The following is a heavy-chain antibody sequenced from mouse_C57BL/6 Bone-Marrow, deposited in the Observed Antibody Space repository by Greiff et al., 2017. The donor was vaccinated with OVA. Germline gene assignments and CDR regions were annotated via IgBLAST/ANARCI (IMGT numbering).Heavy chain of an antibody. J-gene: IGHJ1*03. D-gene: IGHD1-1*01. CDR2: IYPRSGNT. CDR1: GYTFTSYG. Sequence: VQLQQSGAELARPGASVKLSCKASGYTFTSYGISWVKQRTGQGLEWIGEIYPRSGNTYYNEKFKGKATLTADKSSSTAYMELRSLTSEDSAVYFCARSGTTVVATKYFDVWGTGTTVTVSS. CDR3: ARSGTTVVATKYFDV. V-gene: IGHV1-81*01.